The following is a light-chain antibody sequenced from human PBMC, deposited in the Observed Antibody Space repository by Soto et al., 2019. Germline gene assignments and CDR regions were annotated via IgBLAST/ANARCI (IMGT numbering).Light chain of an antibody. CDR3: QQYGSSPYS. V-gene: IGKV3-20*01. J-gene: IGKJ2*03. CDR2: GAS. CDR1: QSVSSY. Sequence: IVLSQSPATLSLSPGERATLSCRASQSVSSYLAWYQQKPGQAPRLLIYGASSRATGIPDRFSGSGSGTDFTLTISRLEPEDFAVYYCQQYGSSPYSLGQRAKVDIK.